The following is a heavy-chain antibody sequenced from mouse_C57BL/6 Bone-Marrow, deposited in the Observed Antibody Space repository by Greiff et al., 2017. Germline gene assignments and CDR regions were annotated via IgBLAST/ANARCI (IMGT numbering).Heavy chain of an antibody. CDR2: IYPETGGT. Sequence: QVQLQQSGAELVRPGASVTLSCKASGYTFTDYYMHWVKQTPVHGLEWIGAIYPETGGTAYNQKFKGKAILTADKSSSTAYMELRSLTSEDSAVYYCTRWTYGYWGQGTTLTVSS. CDR1: GYTFTDYY. V-gene: IGHV1-15*01. J-gene: IGHJ2*01. D-gene: IGHD1-1*01. CDR3: TRWTYGY.